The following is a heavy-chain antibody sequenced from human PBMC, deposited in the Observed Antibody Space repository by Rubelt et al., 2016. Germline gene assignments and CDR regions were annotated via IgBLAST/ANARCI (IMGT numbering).Heavy chain of an antibody. CDR2: INPSGGST. CDR1: GYTFTSYA. J-gene: IGHJ6*02. CDR3: ARESKWDMTTVTTDRYYGMDV. V-gene: IGHV1-46*01. Sequence: QVQLVQSGSELKKPGASVKVSCKASGYTFTSYAMNWVRQAPGQGLEWMGIINPSGGSTSYAQKFQGRVTMTRDTATGTVYRELGSLRSEDSAVYYCARESKWDMTTVTTDRYYGMDVWGQGTTVTVSS. D-gene: IGHD4-11*01.